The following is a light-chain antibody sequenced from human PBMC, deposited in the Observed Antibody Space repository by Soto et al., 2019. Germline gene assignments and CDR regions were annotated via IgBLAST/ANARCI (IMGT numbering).Light chain of an antibody. Sequence: EIVLTQSPATLSVSPGERATLSCRASQSVSDNLAWYQQKRGQAPRLLIHGASTRATGIPARFSGSGSGTEFTLTISSLQSEDFAVYYCHQYDYWPPGYTFGQGTKLEI. CDR2: GAS. CDR3: HQYDYWPPGYT. CDR1: QSVSDN. J-gene: IGKJ2*01. V-gene: IGKV3-15*01.